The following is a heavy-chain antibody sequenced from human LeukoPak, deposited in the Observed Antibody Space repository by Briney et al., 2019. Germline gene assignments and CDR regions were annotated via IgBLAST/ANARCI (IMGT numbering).Heavy chain of an antibody. D-gene: IGHD3-10*01. V-gene: IGHV4-34*01. J-gene: IGHJ5*02. CDR1: GEYLSDYY. Sequence: SETLSLTCAVYGEYLSDYYWNWFRQPPGKGLEWIAEINPSGNTRYNPSLKSRVTISVDTSKNHFSLSLTSVTAADTAMYYCARGRGTWGQGTLVTVSS. CDR3: ARGRGT. CDR2: INPSGNT.